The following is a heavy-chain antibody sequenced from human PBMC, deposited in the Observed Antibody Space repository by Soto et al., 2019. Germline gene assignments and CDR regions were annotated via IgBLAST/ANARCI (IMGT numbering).Heavy chain of an antibody. J-gene: IGHJ6*02. CDR3: ARALRQGSYDFWSGYFYGIDV. Sequence: ASVKVSCKTSGYTFTSYYMHWVRQAPGQGLEWMGIINPSGGSTTYAQKFQGRVTMTRDTSTSTVYMELSSLRSEDTAVYYCARALRQGSYDFWSGYFYGIDVWGQRTTVTVSS. V-gene: IGHV1-46*01. CDR1: GYTFTSYY. D-gene: IGHD3-3*01. CDR2: INPSGGST.